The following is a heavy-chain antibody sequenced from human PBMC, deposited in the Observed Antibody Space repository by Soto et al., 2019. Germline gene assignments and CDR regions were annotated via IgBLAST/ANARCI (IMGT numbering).Heavy chain of an antibody. CDR3: AGAITIFGVVRKLYGMDV. CDR2: INPNSGGT. Sequence: GASVKVSCKASGYTFTGYYMHWVRQAPGQGLEWMGWINPNSGGTNYAQKFQGRVTMTRDTSISTAYMELSRLRSDDTAVYYCAGAITIFGVVRKLYGMDVWGQGTTVTVSS. V-gene: IGHV1-2*02. J-gene: IGHJ6*02. CDR1: GYTFTGYY. D-gene: IGHD3-3*01.